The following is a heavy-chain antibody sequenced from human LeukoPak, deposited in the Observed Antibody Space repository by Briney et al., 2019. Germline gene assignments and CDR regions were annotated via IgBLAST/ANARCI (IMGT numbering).Heavy chain of an antibody. J-gene: IGHJ4*02. V-gene: IGHV4-4*07. CDR3: ARERDIVVVVAAGYFDY. CDR2: IYTSGST. D-gene: IGHD2-15*01. CDR1: GGSISRYY. Sequence: SETLSLTCTVSGGSISRYYWSWIRQPAGKGLEWIGRIYTSGSTNYNPSLKSRVTMSVDTSKNQFSLKLSSVTAADTAVYYCARERDIVVVVAAGYFDYWGQGTLVTVSS.